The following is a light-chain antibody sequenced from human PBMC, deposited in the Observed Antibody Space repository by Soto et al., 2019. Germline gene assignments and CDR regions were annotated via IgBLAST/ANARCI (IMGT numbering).Light chain of an antibody. CDR2: DVS. V-gene: IGLV2-14*03. J-gene: IGLJ1*01. CDR3: SSYTSSTTQV. Sequence: QSVLTQPASVSGSPGQSITISCTGTSSDVGGHDYVSWYQQHPGKAPQLMICDVSYRPSGVSNRFSGSKSGNTASLTISGLQAEDEADYYCSSYTSSTTQVFGTGTKVTVL. CDR1: SSDVGGHDY.